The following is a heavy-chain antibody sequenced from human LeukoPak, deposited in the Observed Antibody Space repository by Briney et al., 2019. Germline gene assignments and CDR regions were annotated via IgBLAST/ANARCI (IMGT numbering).Heavy chain of an antibody. CDR2: IFHSGST. D-gene: IGHD3-22*01. Sequence: PSGTLSLTCAVSGGSISSNWWCWVRQSPGKGLEWIGEIFHSGSTNYNPSLKSRVTLSVDQSKSQFSLKLTSVTAADTAVYYCVGNGYYSVDYWGQGTLVTVSS. CDR3: VGNGYYSVDY. CDR1: GGSISSNW. J-gene: IGHJ4*02. V-gene: IGHV4-4*02.